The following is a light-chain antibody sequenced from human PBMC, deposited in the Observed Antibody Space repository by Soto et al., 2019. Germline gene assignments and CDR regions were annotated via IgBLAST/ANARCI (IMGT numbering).Light chain of an antibody. CDR2: EDN. V-gene: IGLV6-57*01. J-gene: IGLJ2*01. CDR3: QSYDSSIQV. CDR1: SGSIASNY. Sequence: NFMLTQPHSVSESPGKTVTISCTRSSGSIASNYVQWYQQRPGSSPTTVIYEDNRRPSGVPDRFSGSIDSSSNSASLTISGLKTEDEADYYCQSYDSSIQVFGGGTKLTVL.